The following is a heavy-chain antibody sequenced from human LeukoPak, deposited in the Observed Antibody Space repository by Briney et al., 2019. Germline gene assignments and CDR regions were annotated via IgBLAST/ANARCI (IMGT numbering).Heavy chain of an antibody. V-gene: IGHV3-20*04. CDR1: GFTFDDYG. D-gene: IGHD4-17*01. Sequence: GGSLRLSCAASGFTFDDYGMSWVRQAPGKGLEWVSGINWNGGSTGYADSVKGRFTISRDISKNTLYLQMNFLRAEDTAVYYCARDMTTVTLLYYWGQGTLVTVSS. J-gene: IGHJ4*02. CDR3: ARDMTTVTLLYY. CDR2: INWNGGST.